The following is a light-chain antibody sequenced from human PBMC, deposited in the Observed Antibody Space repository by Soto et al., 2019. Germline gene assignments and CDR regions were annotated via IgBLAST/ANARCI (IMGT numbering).Light chain of an antibody. Sequence: QSALTQPASVSGSPGQSITISCTGTSSDVGGYNYVSWYQQYPGKAPKLIISDVYNRPSGISSRFSGSKSGNTASLTISGLQAEDEAEYYCKLYRSSTSRYVFGTETKVTVL. J-gene: IGLJ1*01. CDR2: DVY. V-gene: IGLV2-14*01. CDR3: KLYRSSTSRYV. CDR1: SSDVGGYNY.